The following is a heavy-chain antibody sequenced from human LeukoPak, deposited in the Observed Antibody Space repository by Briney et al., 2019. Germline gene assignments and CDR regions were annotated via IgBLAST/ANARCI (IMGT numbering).Heavy chain of an antibody. CDR2: ISSSGIT. Sequence: QPGGSLRLSCAASGFTVSSNYMSWVRQAPGKGLEWVSVISSSGITYSADSVKGRFTISRDNSKNMVCLQMNSLRAEDTAVYYCARGGDRSGSIRSAFDIWGQGTMVTVSS. CDR1: GFTVSSNY. D-gene: IGHD3-22*01. J-gene: IGHJ3*02. V-gene: IGHV3-53*01. CDR3: ARGGDRSGSIRSAFDI.